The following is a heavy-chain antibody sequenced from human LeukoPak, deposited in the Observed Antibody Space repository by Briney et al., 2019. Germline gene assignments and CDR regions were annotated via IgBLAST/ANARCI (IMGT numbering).Heavy chain of an antibody. CDR1: GFTFRNYV. CDR3: ARDGADYYGSGSYIDY. Sequence: GGSLRLSCATSGFTFRNYVMHWVRQAPGKGLEWVSYISSSGSTIYYADSVKGRYTISRDNAKNSLYLQMNSLRAEDTAVYYCARDGADYYGSGSYIDYWGQGTLVTVSS. D-gene: IGHD3-10*01. V-gene: IGHV3-48*03. CDR2: ISSSGSTI. J-gene: IGHJ4*02.